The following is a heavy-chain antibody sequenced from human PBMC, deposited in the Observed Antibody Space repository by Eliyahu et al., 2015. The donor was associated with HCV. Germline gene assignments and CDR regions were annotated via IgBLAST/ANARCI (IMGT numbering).Heavy chain of an antibody. V-gene: IGHV4-34*01. CDR2: INHSGST. CDR3: ARGKWLRSGFDY. J-gene: IGHJ4*02. CDR1: GGSFSGYY. D-gene: IGHD5-12*01. Sequence: QVQLQQWGAGLLKPSETLSLTCAVYGGSFSGYYWSWIRQPPGKGLEWIGEINHSGSTNYNPSLKSRVTISVDTSKNQFSLKLSSVTAADTAVYYCARGKWLRSGFDYWGQGTLVTVSS.